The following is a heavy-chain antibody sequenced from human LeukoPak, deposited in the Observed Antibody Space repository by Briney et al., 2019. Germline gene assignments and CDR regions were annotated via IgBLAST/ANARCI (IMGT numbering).Heavy chain of an antibody. Sequence: GGSLRLSCAASGFTFSSSAMSWVRQAPGKGLEWVSGISGNGGDTYYADSVKGRFTISRDNSKNTLYLQMNSLRAEDTAVYYCARDPRITMIVVVIRSLFDYWGQGTLVTVSS. CDR1: GFTFSSSA. CDR2: ISGNGGDT. J-gene: IGHJ4*02. D-gene: IGHD3-22*01. V-gene: IGHV3-23*01. CDR3: ARDPRITMIVVVIRSLFDY.